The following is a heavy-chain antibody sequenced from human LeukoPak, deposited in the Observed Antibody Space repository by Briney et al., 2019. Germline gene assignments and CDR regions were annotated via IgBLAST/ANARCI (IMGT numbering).Heavy chain of an antibody. J-gene: IGHJ5*02. V-gene: IGHV4-39*02. D-gene: IGHD3-16*01. CDR3: ARERLPAQKVNWFDT. CDR2: IYYSGST. CDR1: GGSISRSSYY. Sequence: PSETLSLTCTVSGGSISRSSYYWGGIRQPPGKGREGRGSIYYSGSTYYNPSLKRRVTISVDTSKNQFSLKLSSVTAADTAVYYCARERLPAQKVNWFDTWGQGTLVTVSS.